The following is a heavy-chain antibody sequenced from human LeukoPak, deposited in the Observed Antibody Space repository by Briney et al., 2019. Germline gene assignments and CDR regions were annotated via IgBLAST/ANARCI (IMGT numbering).Heavy chain of an antibody. V-gene: IGHV3-9*01. CDR1: GFTFDDYA. Sequence: PGGSLRLSCAASGFTFDDYAMHWVRQVPGKGLEWVSGISWNSGSIGYADSVKGRFTISRDNSKNTLYLQMNSLRAEDTAVYYCARDGDYYDSSEYDYWGQGTLVTVSS. CDR2: ISWNSGSI. D-gene: IGHD3-22*01. CDR3: ARDGDYYDSSEYDY. J-gene: IGHJ4*02.